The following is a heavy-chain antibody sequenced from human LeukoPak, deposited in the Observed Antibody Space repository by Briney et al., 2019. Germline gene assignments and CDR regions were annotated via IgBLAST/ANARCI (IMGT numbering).Heavy chain of an antibody. CDR2: IIPILGIA. Sequence: ASVKVSCKASGGTFSSYAIGWVRQAPGQGLEWMGRIIPILGIANYAQKFQGRVTITADKSTSTAYMELSSLRSEDTAVYYCARDILGITMVRGVITTDYYYGMDVWGQGTTVTVSS. CDR3: ARDILGITMVRGVITTDYYYGMDV. CDR1: GGTFSSYA. V-gene: IGHV1-69*04. J-gene: IGHJ6*02. D-gene: IGHD3-10*01.